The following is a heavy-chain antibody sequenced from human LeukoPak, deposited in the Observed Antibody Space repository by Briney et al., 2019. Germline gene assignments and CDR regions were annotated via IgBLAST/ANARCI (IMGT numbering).Heavy chain of an antibody. J-gene: IGHJ6*02. CDR1: GYTFTSYG. V-gene: IGHV1-18*01. CDR2: ISAYNGNT. D-gene: IGHD3-3*01. Sequence: GASVKVSCKASGYTFTSYGISWVRQAPGQGLEWMGWISAYNGNTNYAQKLQGRVTMTTDTSTSTAYMELRSLRSDDTAVYYCARVAPGYDFWSGCYIGTHYYYGMDVWGQGTTVTVSS. CDR3: ARVAPGYDFWSGCYIGTHYYYGMDV.